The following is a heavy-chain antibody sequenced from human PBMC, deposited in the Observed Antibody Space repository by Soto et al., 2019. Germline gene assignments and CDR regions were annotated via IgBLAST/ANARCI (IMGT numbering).Heavy chain of an antibody. CDR1: GYTFTSYG. D-gene: IGHD3-10*01. V-gene: IGHV1-18*01. Sequence: QVQLVQSGAEVKKPGASVKVSCKASGYTFTSYGISWVRQAPGQGLEWMGWINVYNGNTNYAQKLQGRVTMTTDTSTSTAYLDLRSLRSDDTAVYFCARDPSPGEYDYWGQGTLVTVSS. CDR2: INVYNGNT. J-gene: IGHJ4*02. CDR3: ARDPSPGEYDY.